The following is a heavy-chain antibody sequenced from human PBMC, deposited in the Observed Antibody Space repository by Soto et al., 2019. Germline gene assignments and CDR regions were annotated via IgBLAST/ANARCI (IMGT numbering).Heavy chain of an antibody. CDR3: AKDQADYDFWSGRYYGMDV. J-gene: IGHJ6*02. CDR2: ISGSGGST. V-gene: IGHV3-23*01. CDR1: GFTFSSYA. D-gene: IGHD3-3*01. Sequence: GGSLRLSCAASGFTFSSYAVSWVRQAPGKGLEWVSAISGSGGSTYYADSVKGRFTISRDNSKNTLYLQMNSLRAEDTAVYYCAKDQADYDFWSGRYYGMDVWGQGTTVTVSS.